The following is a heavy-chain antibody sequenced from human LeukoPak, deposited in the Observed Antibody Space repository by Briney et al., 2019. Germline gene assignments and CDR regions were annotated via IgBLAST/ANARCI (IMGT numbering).Heavy chain of an antibody. CDR3: AREKFSSSSIPFDY. D-gene: IGHD6-6*01. CDR2: ISSNGRSR. V-gene: IGHV3-21*01. CDR1: GFTFSTYS. J-gene: IGHJ4*02. Sequence: PGGSLRLSCGGPGFTFSTYSMNWVRQAPGKGLEWVSSISSNGRSRYYADSVKGRFTISRDNAKNSLYLHMNSLRAEDTAVYYCAREKFSSSSIPFDYWGQGTLVTVSS.